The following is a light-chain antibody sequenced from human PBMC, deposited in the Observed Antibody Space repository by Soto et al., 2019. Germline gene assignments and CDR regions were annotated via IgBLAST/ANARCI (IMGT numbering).Light chain of an antibody. CDR3: QQYGSSPPWT. CDR1: QSVSSSY. Sequence: EIVLTQAPGTLSLSPGERATLSCRASQSVSSSYLAWYQQKPGQAPRLLIYGPSRRATGMPDRFSGSGSGTDFTLTISRLEPEDLAVYYCQQYGSSPPWTFGQGTKVEMK. V-gene: IGKV3-20*01. J-gene: IGKJ1*01. CDR2: GPS.